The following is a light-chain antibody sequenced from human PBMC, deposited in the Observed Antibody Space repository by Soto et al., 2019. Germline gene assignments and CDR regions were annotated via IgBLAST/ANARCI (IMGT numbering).Light chain of an antibody. V-gene: IGKV3D-15*01. CDR1: QSVSYN. CDR3: QQYNNWPLT. J-gene: IGKJ4*01. Sequence: ETVMTQSPATLSVSPGDRATLSCSASQSVSYNIAWYQQKPGQAPRLLIYDASTRATGIPARFSGSASGTEFTLTISSLLSEDFAVYYCQQYNNWPLTFGGGTKVEMK. CDR2: DAS.